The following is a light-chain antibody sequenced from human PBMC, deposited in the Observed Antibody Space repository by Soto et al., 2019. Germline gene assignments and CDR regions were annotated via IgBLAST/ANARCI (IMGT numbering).Light chain of an antibody. CDR2: DDR. CDR3: HVWHTSPDHVV. V-gene: IGLV3-21*02. J-gene: IGLJ2*01. CDR1: SIGSKS. Sequence: SYELTQPPSVSVAPGQTARINCGGDSIGSKSVYWYQQRPGQAPVLVVYDDRHRPSGIPERFSGSNSGSTATLTINRVEAGDEADYYCHVWHTSPDHVVLGGGTKLTVL.